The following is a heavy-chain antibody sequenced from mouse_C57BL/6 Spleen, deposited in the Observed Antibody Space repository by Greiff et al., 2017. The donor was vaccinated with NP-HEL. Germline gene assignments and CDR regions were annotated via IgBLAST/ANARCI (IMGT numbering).Heavy chain of an antibody. CDR2: IRNKANNHAT. CDR3: ASFYSNYWYFDV. V-gene: IGHV6-6*01. Sequence: EVQLQESGGGLVQPGGSMKLSCAASGFTFSDAWMDWVRQSPEKGLEWVAEIRNKANNHATYYAESVKGMFTISRDDSKRSVYLQMNSLRAEDTGVYYCASFYSNYWYFDVWGTGTTVTVSS. CDR1: GFTFSDAW. J-gene: IGHJ1*03. D-gene: IGHD2-5*01.